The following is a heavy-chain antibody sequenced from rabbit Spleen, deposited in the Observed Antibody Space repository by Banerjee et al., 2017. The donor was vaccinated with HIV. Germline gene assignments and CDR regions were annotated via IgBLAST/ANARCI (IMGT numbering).Heavy chain of an antibody. Sequence: QSLEESGGDLVTPRGSLTLTCAASGFSFSAGAYMCWVRQAPGKGLEWIACIDTAGSGNDYYASWAQGRFTISRVSSTTVTLKMTSLTDADTATYFCARGGYGGHIYTMGLWGQGTLVTVS. CDR1: GFSFSAGAY. CDR3: ARGGYGGHIYTMGL. V-gene: IGHV1S40*01. J-gene: IGHJ4*01. CDR2: IDTAGSGND. D-gene: IGHD4-2*01.